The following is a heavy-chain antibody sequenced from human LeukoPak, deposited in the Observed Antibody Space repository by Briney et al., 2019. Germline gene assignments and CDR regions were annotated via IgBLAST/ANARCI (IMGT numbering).Heavy chain of an antibody. CDR1: GFTFSSYW. CDR2: IKQDGSEK. CDR3: VRDYGGNFIWCAFDI. Sequence: GGSLRLSCAASGFTFSSYWMSWVRQAPGKGLEWVANIKQDGSEKYYVDSVKGRFTISRDNAKNSLYLQMNSLRAEDTAVYYCVRDYGGNFIWCAFDIWGQGTMVTVSS. D-gene: IGHD4-23*01. J-gene: IGHJ3*02. V-gene: IGHV3-7*01.